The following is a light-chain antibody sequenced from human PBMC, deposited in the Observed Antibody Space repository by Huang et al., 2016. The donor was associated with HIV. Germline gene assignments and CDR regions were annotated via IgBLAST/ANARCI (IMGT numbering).Light chain of an antibody. V-gene: IGKV1-39*01. CDR2: SSS. CDR3: QQSFNTPLT. CDR1: QSLSTY. J-gene: IGKJ4*01. Sequence: DIQMTQSPSSLSASVGDRVTISCRVSQSLSTYLNWYQQKPGKAPNLLIFSSSTVATGVPASFSGGGSGTDFTLTINTLQPDDFAVYYCQQSFNTPLTFGGGTNVEIK.